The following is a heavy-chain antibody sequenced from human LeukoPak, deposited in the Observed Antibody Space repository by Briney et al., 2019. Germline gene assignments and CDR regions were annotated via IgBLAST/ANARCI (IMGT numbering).Heavy chain of an antibody. CDR3: ARERYGSAAR. D-gene: IGHD3-10*01. J-gene: IGHJ4*02. CDR1: EFIFSSYV. CDR2: ISGSGDIT. Sequence: GGSLRLSCAASEFIFSSYVMSWVRQAPGKGLEWVSSISGSGDITYYADSVKGRFTISRDTSKNTLYLQLNSLRAEDTAVYYCARERYGSAARWGQGTLVTVSS. V-gene: IGHV3-23*01.